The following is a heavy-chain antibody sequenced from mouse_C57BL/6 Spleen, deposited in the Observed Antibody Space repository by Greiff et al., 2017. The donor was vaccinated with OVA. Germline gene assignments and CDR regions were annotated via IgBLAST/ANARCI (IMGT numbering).Heavy chain of an antibody. V-gene: IGHV2-5*01. CDR3: AKKAGDYDDYSMDY. J-gene: IGHJ4*01. D-gene: IGHD2-4*01. Sequence: VQVVESGPGLVQPSQSLSITCTVSGFSLTSYGVHWVRQSPGKGLEWLGVIWRGGSTDYYAAFMSSLSITKDDSKSQVFFKMNSLRADDTAIYNCAKKAGDYDDYSMDYWGQGTSVTVSS. CDR2: IWRGGST. CDR1: GFSLTSYG.